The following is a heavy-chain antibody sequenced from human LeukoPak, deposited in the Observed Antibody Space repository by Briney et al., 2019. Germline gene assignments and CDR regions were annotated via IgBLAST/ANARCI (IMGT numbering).Heavy chain of an antibody. CDR1: GFTFSSYG. D-gene: IGHD1-26*01. CDR2: IWHDGSNK. V-gene: IGHV3-33*01. Sequence: GRSLRLSCAASGFTFSSYGMHCVRQTPGKGVEWGVVIWHDGSNKYYVESVKGRFTISRDNYKKSLYMQMNSVRAEDMYVYYGGRGEHFDYWGQGTLVTVSS. CDR3: GRGEHFDY. J-gene: IGHJ4*02.